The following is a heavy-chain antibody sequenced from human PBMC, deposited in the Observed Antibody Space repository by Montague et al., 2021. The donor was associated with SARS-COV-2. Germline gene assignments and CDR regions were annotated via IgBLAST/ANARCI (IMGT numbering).Heavy chain of an antibody. CDR2: IFYKGNT. J-gene: IGHJ4*02. D-gene: IGHD2-8*01. CDR3: ARVPNGRHDN. V-gene: IGHV4-39*01. Sequence: SETRSLICTVSGGSVSSDTHNWAWIRQPPGKGLEWIASIFYKGNTYYNPSLRGRFTISINTFKNQFFLRVASVTAADTAVYYCARVPNGRHDNWGPGALVTVSS. CDR1: GGSVSSDTHN.